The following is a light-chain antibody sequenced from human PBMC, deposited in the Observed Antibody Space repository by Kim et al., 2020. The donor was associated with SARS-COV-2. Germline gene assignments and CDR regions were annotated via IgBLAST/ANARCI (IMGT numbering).Light chain of an antibody. CDR1: KLRDRY. V-gene: IGLV3-1*01. CDR2: YDT. CDR3: QAWDSSTFYV. J-gene: IGLJ1*01. Sequence: SYELTQPPSVSVSPGQTASITCSGDKLRDRYTSWYQQKPGQSPVLVIYYDTKRPSGIPERFSGSNSGNTATLTISGTQAMDEADYYCQAWDSSTFYVFGTGTKVTVL.